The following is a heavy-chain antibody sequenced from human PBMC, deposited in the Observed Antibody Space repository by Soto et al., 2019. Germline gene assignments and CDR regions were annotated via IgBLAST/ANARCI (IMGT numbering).Heavy chain of an antibody. CDR3: ARGEGVGANGGGYFDY. V-gene: IGHV3-53*01. Sequence: GGSLRLSCAASGFTVSSNYMSWVRQAPGKGLDWVSVTYSGGSTYYADSVKGRFTISRDNSKNTLYLQMNSLRAEDTAVYYCARGEGVGANGGGYFDYWGQGTLVTVSS. D-gene: IGHD1-26*01. CDR1: GFTVSSNY. CDR2: TYSGGST. J-gene: IGHJ4*02.